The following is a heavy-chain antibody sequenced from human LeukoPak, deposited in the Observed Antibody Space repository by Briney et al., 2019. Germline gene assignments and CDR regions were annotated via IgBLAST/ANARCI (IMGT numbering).Heavy chain of an antibody. V-gene: IGHV1-46*01. D-gene: IGHD3-22*01. Sequence: ASVKVSCKASGYTFTSYYMHWVRQAPGQGLEWMGIINPSGGSTSYAQRFQGRVTMTRDTSTSTVYMELSSLRSEDTAVYYCARGGASYDSGGYYYVPWHYWGQGTLVTVSS. CDR2: INPSGGST. J-gene: IGHJ4*02. CDR3: ARGGASYDSGGYYYVPWHY. CDR1: GYTFTSYY.